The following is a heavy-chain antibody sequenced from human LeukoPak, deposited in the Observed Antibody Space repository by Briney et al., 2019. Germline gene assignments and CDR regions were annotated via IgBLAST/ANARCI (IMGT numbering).Heavy chain of an antibody. D-gene: IGHD6-19*01. J-gene: IGHJ4*02. CDR2: IYPGDSDT. CDR1: GYSFTSYW. CDR3: ARLEEDEQWLSYFDY. V-gene: IGHV5-51*01. Sequence: GESLKISCKGSGYSFTSYWIGWVRQMPGKGLEWMGIIYPGDSDTRYSPSFQGQVTISADKSISTAYLQWSSLKASDTAMYYCARLEEDEQWLSYFDYWGQGTLVTVSS.